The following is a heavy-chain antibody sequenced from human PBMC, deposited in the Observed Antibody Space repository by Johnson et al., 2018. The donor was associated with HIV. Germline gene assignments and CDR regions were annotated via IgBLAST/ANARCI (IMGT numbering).Heavy chain of an antibody. V-gene: IGHV3-30*02. CDR1: GFTFSSYG. J-gene: IGHJ3*02. CDR3: AKRGSGWPSDAFDI. Sequence: VQLVESGGGVVQPGGSLRLSCAASGFTFSSYGMHWVRQAPGKGLEWVAFIRSDGSNEYYADSVKGRFTISRDNSKNTLYLQMDSLRIEDTAVYYCAKRGSGWPSDAFDIWGQGTMVTVSS. CDR2: IRSDGSNE. D-gene: IGHD6-19*01.